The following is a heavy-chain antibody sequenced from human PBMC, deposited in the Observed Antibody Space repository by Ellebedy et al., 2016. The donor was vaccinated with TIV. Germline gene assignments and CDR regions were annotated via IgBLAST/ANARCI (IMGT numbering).Heavy chain of an antibody. Sequence: GSLRLSXTVSGGSISNYYWSWIRQPPGKRLEWIGYIYNSGSTNYNPSLKSRVTISVDTSKNQFSLKLSSVTAADTAVYYCARHQLGTDGFWDHWGQGTLVTVSS. D-gene: IGHD7-27*01. CDR1: GGSISNYY. CDR3: ARHQLGTDGFWDH. J-gene: IGHJ4*02. CDR2: IYNSGST. V-gene: IGHV4-59*08.